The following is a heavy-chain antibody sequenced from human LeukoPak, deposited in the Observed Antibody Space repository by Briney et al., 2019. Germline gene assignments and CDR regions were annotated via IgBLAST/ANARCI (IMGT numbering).Heavy chain of an antibody. D-gene: IGHD6-13*01. J-gene: IGHJ4*02. CDR1: GFTFSSYS. CDR2: ISSSSSYI. CDR3: AIGFFPYSSSSFDY. V-gene: IGHV3-21*01. Sequence: GGSLRLSCAASGFTFSSYSMNWVRQAPGKGLEWVSFISSSSSYIYYADSVKGRFTISRDNAKNSLYLQVNSLRAEDTAVYYCAIGFFPYSSSSFDYWGRGTLVTVSS.